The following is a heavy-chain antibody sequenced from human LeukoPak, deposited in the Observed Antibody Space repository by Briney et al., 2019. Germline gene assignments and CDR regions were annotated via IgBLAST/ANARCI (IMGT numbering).Heavy chain of an antibody. CDR1: GGSISSYY. D-gene: IGHD2-2*01. J-gene: IGHJ5*02. CDR3: ARDGSNCSSTSCPRGDNWFDP. Sequence: SETLSLTCTVSGGSISSYYWSWIRQPPGKGLEWIGCIYYSGSTNYNPSLKSRVTISVDTSKNQFSLKLSSVTAADTAVYYCARDGSNCSSTSCPRGDNWFDPWGQGTLVTVSS. CDR2: IYYSGST. V-gene: IGHV4-59*01.